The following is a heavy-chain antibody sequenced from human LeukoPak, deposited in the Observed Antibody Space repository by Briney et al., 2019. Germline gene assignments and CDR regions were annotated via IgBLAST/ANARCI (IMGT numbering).Heavy chain of an antibody. CDR1: GGSFSGYY. J-gene: IGHJ5*01. D-gene: IGHD7-27*01. Sequence: SETLRLTCAVYGGSFSGYYWSWIRQPPGKGLEWIGEINHSGSTNYNPSLKSRVTISVDTSKNQFSLKLSSVTAADTAVYYCARGKLGSDSSGQGTLVTVS. CDR3: ARGKLGSDS. CDR2: INHSGST. V-gene: IGHV4-34*01.